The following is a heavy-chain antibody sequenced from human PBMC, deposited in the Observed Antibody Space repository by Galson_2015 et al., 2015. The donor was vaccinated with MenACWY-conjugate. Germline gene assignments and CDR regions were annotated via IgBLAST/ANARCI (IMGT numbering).Heavy chain of an antibody. CDR1: GYTFTSYG. J-gene: IGHJ4*01. CDR3: ARDGGIVGATGEGDY. Sequence: SVKVSCKASGYTFTSYGISWVRQAPGQGLEWMGWISAYNGNTNYAQKLQGRVTTTTDTSTSTAYMELRSLRSDDTAVYYCARDGGIVGATGEGDYWGHGTLVTVSS. V-gene: IGHV1-18*01. D-gene: IGHD1-26*01. CDR2: ISAYNGNT.